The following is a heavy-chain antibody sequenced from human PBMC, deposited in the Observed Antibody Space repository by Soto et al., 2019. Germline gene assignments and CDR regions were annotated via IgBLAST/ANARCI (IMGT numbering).Heavy chain of an antibody. CDR2: IIPILGIA. J-gene: IGHJ4*02. CDR3: ARVSRGHFDY. V-gene: IGHV1-69*02. Sequence: QVQLVQSGAEVKKPGSSVKVSCKASGGTVSSYTISWVRQASGQGLEWMGRIIPILGIANYAQKFQGRVTITADKSTSTAYMELSSLRSEATAVYYCARVSRGHFDYWGQGTLVTVSA. CDR1: GGTVSSYT.